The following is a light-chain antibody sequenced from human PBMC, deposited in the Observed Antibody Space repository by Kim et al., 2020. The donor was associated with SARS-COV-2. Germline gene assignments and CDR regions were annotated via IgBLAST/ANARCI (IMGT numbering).Light chain of an antibody. J-gene: IGLJ3*02. CDR3: SSYTSSKTWV. Sequence: GQSITISFTGTNSDIGGYNYVSWYQQHPGKAPKLMIYDVTKRPSGVSNRFSGSKSGNTASLTISGLQADDEADYYCSSYTSSKTWVFGGGTQLTVL. CDR1: NSDIGGYNY. V-gene: IGLV2-14*03. CDR2: DVT.